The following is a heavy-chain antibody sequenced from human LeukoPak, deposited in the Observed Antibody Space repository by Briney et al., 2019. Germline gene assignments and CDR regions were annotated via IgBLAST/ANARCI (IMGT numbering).Heavy chain of an antibody. CDR3: ARVALIAAAEGWFDP. D-gene: IGHD6-13*01. J-gene: IGHJ5*02. CDR1: GYTFTSYY. CDR2: ISPSGGST. V-gene: IGHV1-46*01. Sequence: ASVKVSCKASGYTFTSYYMHWVRQAPGQGLEWMGIISPSGGSTSYVQKFQGRVTMTRDTSTSTVYMELSSLRSEDTAVYYCARVALIAAAEGWFDPWGQGTLVTVSS.